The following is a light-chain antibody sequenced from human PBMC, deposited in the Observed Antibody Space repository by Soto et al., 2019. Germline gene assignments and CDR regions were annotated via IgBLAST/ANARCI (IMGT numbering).Light chain of an antibody. CDR3: QKYNSALLT. CDR1: QGISNY. CDR2: AVS. V-gene: IGKV1-27*01. Sequence: DIQMTQSPSSLSASVGDRVTITCRASQGISNYLAWYQQKPGQVPKLLIYAVSTLQLGVPSRFSGGGSGTDFNLTISSLQPEDVATYYCQKYNSALLTFGGGTKVEIK. J-gene: IGKJ4*01.